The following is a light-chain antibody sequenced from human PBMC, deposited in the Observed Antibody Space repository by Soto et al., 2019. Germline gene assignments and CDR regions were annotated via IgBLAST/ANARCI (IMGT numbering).Light chain of an antibody. CDR2: GAS. J-gene: IGKJ4*01. V-gene: IGKV3-20*01. Sequence: EIVLTQSPGTLSLSPGERATLSCRASQSVSSSYLAWYQQKPGQAPWLLIYGASSRATGIPDRFSGSGSGTDFTLNINRLEPEDFAVYYCQQYGSSPGTFGGGTNVEIK. CDR3: QQYGSSPGT. CDR1: QSVSSSY.